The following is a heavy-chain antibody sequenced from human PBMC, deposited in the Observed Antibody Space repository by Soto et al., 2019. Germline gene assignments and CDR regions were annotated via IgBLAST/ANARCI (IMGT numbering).Heavy chain of an antibody. Sequence: PSETLSLTCTVSGASISSGDFYWSWVRQPPGKGLEWIGYIYHSGIAYYNLSLKSRVTISLDTSKNQFSLKMNSVTAADTAVYFCARELGYNSVMPFDSWGQGALVTVSS. CDR3: ARELGYNSVMPFDS. D-gene: IGHD1-1*01. CDR1: GASISSGDFY. J-gene: IGHJ4*02. CDR2: IYHSGIA. V-gene: IGHV4-30-4*01.